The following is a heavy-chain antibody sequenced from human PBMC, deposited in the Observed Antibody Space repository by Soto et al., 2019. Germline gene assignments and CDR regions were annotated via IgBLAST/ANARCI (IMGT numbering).Heavy chain of an antibody. J-gene: IGHJ4*02. CDR2: INPNSGGT. CDR3: ATHYYDSSGYFVY. D-gene: IGHD3-22*01. CDR1: GYTFTGYY. Sequence: GASVKVSCKASGYTFTGYYMHWVRQAPGQGLEWMGWINPNSGGTNYAQKFQGRVTMTRDTSISTAYMELSRLRSDDTAVYYCATHYYDSSGYFVYWGQGTLVTVSS. V-gene: IGHV1-2*02.